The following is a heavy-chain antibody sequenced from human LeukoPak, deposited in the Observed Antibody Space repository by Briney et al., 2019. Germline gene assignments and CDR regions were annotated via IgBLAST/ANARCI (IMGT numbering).Heavy chain of an antibody. CDR1: GFTFSSYS. D-gene: IGHD4-17*01. J-gene: IGHJ1*01. CDR2: ISSSSSYI. V-gene: IGHV3-21*01. Sequence: PGGSLRLSCAASGFTFSSYSMNWVRQAPGKGLEWVSSISSSSSYIYYADSVKGRFTISRDNAKNSLYLQMNSLRAEDTAVYYCARDGAVTDEYFQHWGQGTLVTVSS. CDR3: ARDGAVTDEYFQH.